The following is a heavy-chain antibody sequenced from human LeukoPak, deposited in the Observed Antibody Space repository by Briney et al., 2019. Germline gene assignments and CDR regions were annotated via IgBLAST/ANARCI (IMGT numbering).Heavy chain of an antibody. CDR1: GFTFSSYA. CDR2: IRYDGSNK. Sequence: GGSLRLSCAASGFTFSSYALTWVRQVPGKGLEWVAFIRYDGSNKYYADSVKGRFTISRDNSKNTLYLQMNSLRAEDTAVYYCAKWIAVAGNWFDPWGQGTLVTVSS. V-gene: IGHV3-30*02. J-gene: IGHJ5*02. CDR3: AKWIAVAGNWFDP. D-gene: IGHD6-19*01.